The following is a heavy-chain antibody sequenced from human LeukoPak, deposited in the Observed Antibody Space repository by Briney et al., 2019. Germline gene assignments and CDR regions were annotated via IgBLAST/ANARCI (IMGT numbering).Heavy chain of an antibody. V-gene: IGHV1-69*06. CDR2: IIPIFGTA. CDR3: ATTPDFWSGYYRDY. J-gene: IGHJ4*02. D-gene: IGHD3-3*01. Sequence: RASVKVSCKASGGTFSSYAISWVRQAPGQGLEWMGGIIPIFGTANYAQKFQGRVTMTEDTSTDTAYMELSSLRSEDTAVYYCATTPDFWSGYYRDYWGQGTLVTVSS. CDR1: GGTFSSYA.